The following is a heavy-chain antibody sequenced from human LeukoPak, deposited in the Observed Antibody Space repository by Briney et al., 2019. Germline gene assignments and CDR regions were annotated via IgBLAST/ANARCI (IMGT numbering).Heavy chain of an antibody. V-gene: IGHV4-34*01. CDR2: INHSGST. J-gene: IGHJ3*02. CDR1: GGSFSGYY. CDR3: ARGDTAKDAFDI. Sequence: KASETLSLTCAVYGGSFSGYYWSWIRQPPGKGLEWIGEINHSGSTNYSPSLKSRVTISVDRSKNQFSLKLSSVTAADTAVFYCARGDTAKDAFDIWGQGTMVTVSS. D-gene: IGHD5-18*01.